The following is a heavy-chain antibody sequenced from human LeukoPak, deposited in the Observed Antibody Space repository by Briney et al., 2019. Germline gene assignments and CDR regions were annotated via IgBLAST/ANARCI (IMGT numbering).Heavy chain of an antibody. Sequence: SETLSLTCAVYGGSFSGYYWSWIRQPPGKGLEWIGEINHSGSTNHNPSLKSRVTISVDTSKNQFSLKLSSVTAADTAVYYCARGFGKGIAAAGYDYWGQGTLVTVSS. CDR1: GGSFSGYY. CDR2: INHSGST. J-gene: IGHJ4*02. CDR3: ARGFGKGIAAAGYDY. D-gene: IGHD6-13*01. V-gene: IGHV4-34*01.